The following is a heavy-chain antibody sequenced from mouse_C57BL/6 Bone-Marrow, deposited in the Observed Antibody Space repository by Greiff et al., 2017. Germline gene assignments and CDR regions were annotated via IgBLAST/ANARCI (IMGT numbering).Heavy chain of an antibody. CDR3: ASAYSNYPLYYYAMDY. CDR2: IWSGGST. D-gene: IGHD2-5*01. J-gene: IGHJ4*01. Sequence: QVQLQQSGPGLVQPSQSLSITCTVSGFSLTSYGVHWVRQSPGKGLEWLGVIWSGGSTDYNAAFISRLSISKDNSKSQVFFKMNSLQADDTAIYYCASAYSNYPLYYYAMDYWGQGTSVTVSS. V-gene: IGHV2-2*01. CDR1: GFSLTSYG.